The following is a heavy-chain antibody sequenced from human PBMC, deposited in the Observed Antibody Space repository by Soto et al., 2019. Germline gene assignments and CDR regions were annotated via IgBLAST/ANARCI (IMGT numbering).Heavy chain of an antibody. Sequence: PSETLSLTCTVSGGSISSYYWSWIRQPPGKGLEWIGYIYYSGSTNYNPSLKSRVTISVDTSKNQFSLKLSSVTAADTAVYYCAINRAVTHRSAFDIWGQGTMVTVSS. D-gene: IGHD4-17*01. CDR1: GGSISSYY. J-gene: IGHJ3*02. CDR3: AINRAVTHRSAFDI. CDR2: IYYSGST. V-gene: IGHV4-59*08.